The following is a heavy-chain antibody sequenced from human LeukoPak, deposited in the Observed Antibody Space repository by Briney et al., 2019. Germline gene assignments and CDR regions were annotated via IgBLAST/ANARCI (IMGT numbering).Heavy chain of an antibody. D-gene: IGHD4-23*01. V-gene: IGHV4-34*01. J-gene: IGHJ1*01. CDR3: ARYLDYGGNSRVFQH. CDR2: INYGGST. CDR1: GGSLSAYY. Sequence: PSETLSLTCAVYGGSLSAYYWTWIRQPPGKGLEWIGEINYGGSTNYNPPLKSRVTISVDTSKNQFSLKLSSVTAADTAVYYCARYLDYGGNSRVFQHWGQGTLVTVSS.